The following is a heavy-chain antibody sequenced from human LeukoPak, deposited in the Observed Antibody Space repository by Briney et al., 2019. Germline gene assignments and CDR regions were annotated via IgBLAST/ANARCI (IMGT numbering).Heavy chain of an antibody. J-gene: IGHJ6*04. CDR1: GGSLSSGSYY. CDR3: ARYTRIINGMDV. V-gene: IGHV4-61*01. CDR2: IYYSGST. D-gene: IGHD3-16*01. Sequence: PSETLSLTCTVSGGSLSSGSYYWSWLRQPPGKGLEWIGYIYYSGSTNYNPSLKSRVTISVDTSKNQFSLKLSSVTAADTAVYYCARYTRIINGMDVWGKGTTVTVSS.